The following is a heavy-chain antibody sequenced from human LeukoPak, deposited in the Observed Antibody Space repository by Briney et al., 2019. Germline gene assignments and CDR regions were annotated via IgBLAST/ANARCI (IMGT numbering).Heavy chain of an antibody. CDR2: ISWNSGSI. V-gene: IGHV3-9*01. D-gene: IGHD3-3*01. Sequence: GGSLRLSCAASGFTFDDYAMHWVRQAPGKGLEWVSGISWNSGSIGYAGSVKGRFTISRDNAKNSLYLQMNCLRAEDTALYYCAKGITIFGVVIGLLDYWGQGTLVTVSS. J-gene: IGHJ4*02. CDR3: AKGITIFGVVIGLLDY. CDR1: GFTFDDYA.